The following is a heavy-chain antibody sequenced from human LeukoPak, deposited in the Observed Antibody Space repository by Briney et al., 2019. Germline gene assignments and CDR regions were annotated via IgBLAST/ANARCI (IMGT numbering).Heavy chain of an antibody. V-gene: IGHV4-61*01. D-gene: IGHD5-12*01. CDR3: ARAGYSGSDFSV. Sequence: SETLSLTCIVSGYSITSGYYWGWIRQPPGKGLEWIGYIYYSGSTNYNPSLKSRVTISVDTSKNQFSLKLSSVTATDTAVYYCARAGYSGSDFSVWGKGSTVTVSS. J-gene: IGHJ6*04. CDR1: GYSITSGYY. CDR2: IYYSGST.